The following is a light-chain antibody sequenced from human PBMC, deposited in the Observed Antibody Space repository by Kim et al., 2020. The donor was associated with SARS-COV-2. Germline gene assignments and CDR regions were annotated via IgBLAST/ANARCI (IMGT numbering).Light chain of an antibody. J-gene: IGKJ5*01. V-gene: IGKV3-11*01. CDR1: QSVDSY. CDR3: QQRAHWPIT. CDR2: DAF. Sequence: LSPGERATLSCRASQSVDSYFAWYQQKVGQAPRLLIYDAFNRATGIPARFRGSGSGTDFTLTISTLEPEDSALYYCQQRAHWPITFGQGTRLEIK.